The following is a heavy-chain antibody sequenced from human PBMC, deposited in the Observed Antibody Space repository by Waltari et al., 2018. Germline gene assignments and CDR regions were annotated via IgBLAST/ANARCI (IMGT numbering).Heavy chain of an antibody. V-gene: IGHV3-48*04. Sequence: EVQLVESGGGLVQPGGSLRLSCAASGFTFSSYSMNWVRQAPGKGLEWVSYISSRSSNIYYADSVKGRFTSSRDNAKNSLYLQMNSLRAEDTAVYYCAREYLSPGYSDDAFDIWGQGTMVTVSS. CDR3: AREYLSPGYSDDAFDI. CDR1: GFTFSSYS. CDR2: ISSRSSNI. J-gene: IGHJ3*02. D-gene: IGHD6-13*01.